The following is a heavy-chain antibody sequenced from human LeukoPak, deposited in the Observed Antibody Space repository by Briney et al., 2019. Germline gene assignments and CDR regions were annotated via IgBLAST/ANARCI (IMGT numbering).Heavy chain of an antibody. CDR1: GGSISSIY. D-gene: IGHD4-17*01. CDR3: ARDRGYGDYLNYFDY. CDR2: IYYSGST. Sequence: SETLSLTCTVSGGSISSIYWSWIRQPPGKGLEWIGYIYYSGSTNSNPSLKSRVTISVDTSKNQFSLNLSSVTAADTAVYYCARDRGYGDYLNYFDYWGQGTLVTVSS. J-gene: IGHJ4*02. V-gene: IGHV4-59*01.